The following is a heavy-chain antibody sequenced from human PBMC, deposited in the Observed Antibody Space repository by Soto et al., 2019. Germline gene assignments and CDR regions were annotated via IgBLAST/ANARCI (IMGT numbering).Heavy chain of an antibody. D-gene: IGHD6-19*01. Sequence: GGSLRLSCAASGFTFSTYGMHWVRQAPGKGLEWVAVIWYDGSNKYYADSVKGRFTISRDNSKNTLSLQMNSLRAEDTAVYYCARDLGHQWLVWPLDYWGQGTLVTVSS. CDR1: GFTFSTYG. V-gene: IGHV3-33*01. J-gene: IGHJ4*02. CDR3: ARDLGHQWLVWPLDY. CDR2: IWYDGSNK.